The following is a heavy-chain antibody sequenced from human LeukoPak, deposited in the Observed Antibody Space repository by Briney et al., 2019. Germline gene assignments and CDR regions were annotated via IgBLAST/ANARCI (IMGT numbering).Heavy chain of an antibody. Sequence: GGSLGLSCVASGFSFSTSSMTWVRQSPGKGLEWLANIKEDGSGKVYVDSVKGRFTISRDNAKNSLYLQMNTLRVDDSAVYYCARDPYSGKYGAFDIWGQGTMVTISS. V-gene: IGHV3-7*01. CDR1: GFSFSTSS. CDR2: IKEDGSGK. J-gene: IGHJ3*02. D-gene: IGHD1-26*01. CDR3: ARDPYSGKYGAFDI.